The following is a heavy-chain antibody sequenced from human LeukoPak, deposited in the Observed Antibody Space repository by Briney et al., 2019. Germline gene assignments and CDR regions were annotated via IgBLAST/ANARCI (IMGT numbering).Heavy chain of an antibody. Sequence: SETLSLTCTVSGGPISSGGYYWSWIRQDPGKGLEWIGYIYYSGSTYYNPSLKSRVTISVDTSKNQFSLKLSSVTAADTAVYHCARVIFGDRAGKPYFDYWGQGTLVTVSS. CDR3: ARVIFGDRAGKPYFDY. CDR1: GGPISSGGYY. V-gene: IGHV4-31*03. D-gene: IGHD3-10*01. CDR2: IYYSGST. J-gene: IGHJ4*02.